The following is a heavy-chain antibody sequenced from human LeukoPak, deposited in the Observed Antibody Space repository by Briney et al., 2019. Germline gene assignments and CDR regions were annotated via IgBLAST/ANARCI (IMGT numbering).Heavy chain of an antibody. Sequence: PSETLSLTCAVYGGSFSGYYWSWIRQPPGKGLEWIGEINHSGSTNYNPSLKSRVTISVDTSKNQFSLKLSSVTAADTAVYYCAREGMWDTEEIAAAGTPSWFDPWGQGTLVTVSS. J-gene: IGHJ5*02. CDR2: INHSGST. CDR3: AREGMWDTEEIAAAGTPSWFDP. V-gene: IGHV4-34*01. D-gene: IGHD6-13*01. CDR1: GGSFSGYY.